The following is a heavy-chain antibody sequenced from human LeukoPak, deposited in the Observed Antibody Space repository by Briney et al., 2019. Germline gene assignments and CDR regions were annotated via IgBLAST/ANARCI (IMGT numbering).Heavy chain of an antibody. CDR1: GYTFTGYY. D-gene: IGHD3-9*01. V-gene: IGHV1-2*02. Sequence: GASVKVSRKASGYTFTGYYIHWVRQAPGQGLEWMGWINPNSGGTNYAQKFQGRVTMTSDTSISRAYMELSRLRSDQTAVYYGARAQRTIGWFDAWVQGTLVTVSS. CDR2: INPNSGGT. CDR3: ARAQRTIGWFDA. J-gene: IGHJ5*02.